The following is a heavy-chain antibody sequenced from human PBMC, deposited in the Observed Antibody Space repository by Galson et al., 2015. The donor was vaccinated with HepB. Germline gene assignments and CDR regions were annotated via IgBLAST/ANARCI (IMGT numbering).Heavy chain of an antibody. Sequence: SLRLSCAASGFTVRNTYMNWVRQAPGKGLEWVSVIYRDGSTYYADSVKGRFTISRDNSKNTLYLQMNSLRAEDTAVYYCAREYDSSNYPLDYWGQGTLVTVSS. J-gene: IGHJ4*02. V-gene: IGHV3-53*01. D-gene: IGHD3-22*01. CDR2: IYRDGST. CDR1: GFTVRNTY. CDR3: AREYDSSNYPLDY.